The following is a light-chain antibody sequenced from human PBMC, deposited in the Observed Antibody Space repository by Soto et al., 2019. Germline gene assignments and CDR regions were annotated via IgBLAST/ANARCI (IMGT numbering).Light chain of an antibody. V-gene: IGKV3-20*01. Sequence: EIVLTQSPGTLSLSPGERATLSCRASQSLSSTYLAWYQQKPGQAPRVLIYGASSRATGIPDRFSGSGSGTDFTLTITRLEPEDFAIYYCQQHGSSPLTFGGGTRVEIK. CDR1: QSLSSTY. CDR2: GAS. CDR3: QQHGSSPLT. J-gene: IGKJ4*01.